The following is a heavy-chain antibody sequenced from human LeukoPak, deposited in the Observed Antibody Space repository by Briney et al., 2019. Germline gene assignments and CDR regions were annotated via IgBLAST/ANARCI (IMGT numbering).Heavy chain of an antibody. CDR2: ISSSSSYI. Sequence: GGSLRLSCAASGFTFSSYSMNWVRQAPGKGLEWVSSISSSSSYIYYADSVKGRFTISRDNAKNSLYLQMNSLRAEDTAVYYCARDRGYSYGSPFDYWGQGTPVTVSS. J-gene: IGHJ4*02. D-gene: IGHD5-18*01. V-gene: IGHV3-21*01. CDR1: GFTFSSYS. CDR3: ARDRGYSYGSPFDY.